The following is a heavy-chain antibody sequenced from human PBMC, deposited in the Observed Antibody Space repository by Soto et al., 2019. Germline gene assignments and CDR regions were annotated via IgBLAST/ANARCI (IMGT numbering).Heavy chain of an antibody. CDR3: ASSSWYALDY. J-gene: IGHJ4*02. CDR2: ISSSGNTI. D-gene: IGHD6-13*01. Sequence: GGSLRLSCAASVVTFKIYEMNWVRQAPGKGLEWVSYISSSGNTIYHADSVKGRFTVSRDNAKNSLYLQLNSLRAEDTAVYYCASSSWYALDYWGQGTTVTVSS. V-gene: IGHV3-48*03. CDR1: VVTFKIYE.